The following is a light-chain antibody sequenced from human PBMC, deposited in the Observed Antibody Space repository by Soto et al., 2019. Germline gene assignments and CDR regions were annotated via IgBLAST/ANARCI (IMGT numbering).Light chain of an antibody. J-gene: IGKJ1*01. CDR1: QSISSW. CDR2: DAS. Sequence: DIQMTQSPSTLSASVGDRVTITCRASQSISSWLAWYQQKPGKAPKLLIYDASSRASGVPARFSGSGSGTEFTLTISRLEPEDFAAYYCQQYSSSSWTFGQGTKVEIK. V-gene: IGKV1-5*01. CDR3: QQYSSSSWT.